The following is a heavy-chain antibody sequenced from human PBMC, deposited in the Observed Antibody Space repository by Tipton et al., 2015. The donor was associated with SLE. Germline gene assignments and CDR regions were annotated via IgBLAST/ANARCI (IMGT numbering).Heavy chain of an antibody. D-gene: IGHD1-26*01. V-gene: IGHV3-15*01. CDR3: TTDSGAY. Sequence: SLRLSCTTSGFTFTGAWMAWVRQAPGKGLEGVGRIKNTAHGGTTDYAAPVKGRFTISKEDSKNTVFLQMNSLQTEDTGVYYCTTDSGAYWGQGTLVTVSS. J-gene: IGHJ4*02. CDR1: GFTFTGAW. CDR2: IKNTAHGGTT.